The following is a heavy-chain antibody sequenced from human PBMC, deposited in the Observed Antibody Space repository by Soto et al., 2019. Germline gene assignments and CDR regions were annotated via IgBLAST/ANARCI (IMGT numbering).Heavy chain of an antibody. J-gene: IGHJ3*02. D-gene: IGHD6-13*01. CDR2: IDPSSNYI. CDR1: GFTFNSYS. Sequence: EVQVVESGGGLVKPGGSLRLSCTASGFTFNSYSMNWVSQAPGQGLEWVSSIDPSSNYIYYADSMKGRFTISRDNAKNSLYLQMNSLRADDTAVYYCVKDSSSWYGALDIWGQGTMVTVSS. CDR3: VKDSSSWYGALDI. V-gene: IGHV3-21*01.